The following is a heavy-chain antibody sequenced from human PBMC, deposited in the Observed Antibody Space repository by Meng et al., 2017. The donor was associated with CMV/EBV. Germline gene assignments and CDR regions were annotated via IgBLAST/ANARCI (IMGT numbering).Heavy chain of an antibody. D-gene: IGHD6-25*01. J-gene: IGHJ2*01. V-gene: IGHV4-39*07. CDR2: IYHSGSS. CDR3: SRSPSGFYWYFDL. CDR1: GGSITNNDYY. Sequence: SETLSLTCAVSGGSITNNDYYWGWIRPPPGRGLEWIGSIYHSGSSYYNPSLKSRVTISVDTSNNQFSLNVTSVTAADTAVYYCSRSPSGFYWYFDLWGRGTLVTVSS.